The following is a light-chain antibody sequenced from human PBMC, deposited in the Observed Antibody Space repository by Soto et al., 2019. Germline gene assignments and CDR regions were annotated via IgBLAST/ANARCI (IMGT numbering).Light chain of an antibody. Sequence: EVVLTQSPDILSLSPGERATLSCRASQSVSSSYLAWYQQKPGQAPRLLIYGASSRATGIPDRFSGSGSGTDFTLTISRLEPEDFAVYYCQQYGSSPPYTFGQGTKLEIK. J-gene: IGKJ2*01. CDR2: GAS. CDR1: QSVSSSY. CDR3: QQYGSSPPYT. V-gene: IGKV3-20*01.